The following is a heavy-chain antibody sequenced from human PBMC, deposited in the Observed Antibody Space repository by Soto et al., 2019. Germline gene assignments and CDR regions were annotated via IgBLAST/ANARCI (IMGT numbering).Heavy chain of an antibody. Sequence: EVQLLESGGGLVQPGGSLRLSCAASGFTFSSYAMSWVRQAAGKGLEWVSAISGSGGSTYYADSVKGRFTISRDNSKNTLYLQMNSLRAEDTAVYYCAKDTVAILTGYTFDYWGQGTLVTVSS. CDR1: GFTFSSYA. D-gene: IGHD3-9*01. V-gene: IGHV3-23*01. J-gene: IGHJ4*02. CDR3: AKDTVAILTGYTFDY. CDR2: ISGSGGST.